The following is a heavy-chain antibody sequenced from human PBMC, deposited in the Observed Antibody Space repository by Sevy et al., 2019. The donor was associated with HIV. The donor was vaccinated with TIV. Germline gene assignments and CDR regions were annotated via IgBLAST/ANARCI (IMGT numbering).Heavy chain of an antibody. CDR2: ISGSGGST. D-gene: IGHD3-10*01. J-gene: IGHJ4*02. CDR3: AKAPRKQYYYGSGSYYNDY. CDR1: GFTFSSYA. Sequence: GGSLRLSCAASGFTFSSYAMSWVRQAPGKGLEWVSAISGSGGSTYYADSVKGRFTISRDNSKNTLYLQMNSLRAEDTAVYYYAKAPRKQYYYGSGSYYNDYWGQGTLVTVSS. V-gene: IGHV3-23*01.